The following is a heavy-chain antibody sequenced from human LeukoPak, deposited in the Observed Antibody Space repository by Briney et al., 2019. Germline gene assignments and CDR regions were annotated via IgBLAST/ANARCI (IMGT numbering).Heavy chain of an antibody. V-gene: IGHV3-21*01. D-gene: IGHD4-23*01. CDR3: ARDRDDGGFEY. CDR1: GFIFSDYS. CDR2: ISTGSTYK. J-gene: IGHJ4*02. Sequence: GGSLRLSCTASGFIFSDYSIHWVRQAPGKGLEWVSSISTGSTYKYFADSVKGRFTISRDNAKNSLYLQMNSLRAEDTAVYYCARDRDDGGFEYWGQGTLVTVSS.